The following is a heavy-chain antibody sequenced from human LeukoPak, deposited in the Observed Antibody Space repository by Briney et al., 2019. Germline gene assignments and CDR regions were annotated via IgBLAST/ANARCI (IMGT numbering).Heavy chain of an antibody. CDR2: INTNTGNP. Sequence: ASVKVSCKASGYTFTSYAMNWVRQAPGQGLEWMGWINTNTGNPTYAQGFTGRFVFSLDTSVSTAYLQISSLKAEDTAVYYCARDKDYYDSNSGAFDIWGQGTMVTVSS. D-gene: IGHD3-22*01. V-gene: IGHV7-4-1*02. CDR1: GYTFTSYA. CDR3: ARDKDYYDSNSGAFDI. J-gene: IGHJ3*02.